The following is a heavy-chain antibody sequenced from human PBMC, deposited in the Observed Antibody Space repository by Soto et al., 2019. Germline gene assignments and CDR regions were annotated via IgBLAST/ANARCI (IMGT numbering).Heavy chain of an antibody. D-gene: IGHD5-12*01. V-gene: IGHV4-59*01. CDR2: VYSSGTH. CDR1: GGSISSYY. J-gene: IGHJ4*02. Sequence: PSETLSLTCTVPGGSISSYYLSWARQPPGKGLKWIGYVYSSGTHNYNPSLESRLTISIDTSKNQFSLRLSSLTAADTAVYYCARAKMATLYFDYWGQGILVTVSS. CDR3: ARAKMATLYFDY.